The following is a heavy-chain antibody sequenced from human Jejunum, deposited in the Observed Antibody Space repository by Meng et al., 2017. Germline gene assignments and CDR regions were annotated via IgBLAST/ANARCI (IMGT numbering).Heavy chain of an antibody. J-gene: IGHJ5*02. CDR1: GGSINTNTYY. Sequence: QLQVQESGPGLVKPSETLSLTCTDSGGSINTNTYYWDWIRQPPGKGMEWIGSVYYTGRTFYNPSLKSRVTISLDTSKNQFSLNLRSVAAADTAVYYCARAKVTPMGYWFDPWGQGTLVTVSS. D-gene: IGHD2-21*02. V-gene: IGHV4-39*01. CDR3: ARAKVTPMGYWFDP. CDR2: VYYTGRT.